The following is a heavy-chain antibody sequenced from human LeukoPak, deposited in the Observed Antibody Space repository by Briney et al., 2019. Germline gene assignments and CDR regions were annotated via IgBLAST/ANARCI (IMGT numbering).Heavy chain of an antibody. J-gene: IGHJ4*02. CDR3: ARRRQMAPFDY. CDR1: GGSISPYY. CDR2: IYYSGIT. Sequence: SETLSLTCTVSGGSISPYYWSWIRQPPGKELEWIGYIYYSGITNYNPSLKSRLTISVDTSKNQFSLKLNSVTAADTALYYCARRRQMAPFDYWGQGTLVTVSS. D-gene: IGHD5-24*01. V-gene: IGHV4-59*08.